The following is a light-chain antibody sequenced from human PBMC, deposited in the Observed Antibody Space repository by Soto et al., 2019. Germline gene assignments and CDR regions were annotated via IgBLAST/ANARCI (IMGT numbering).Light chain of an antibody. CDR3: QQSYSTPWT. J-gene: IGKJ1*01. CDR2: DAS. CDR1: QSISSY. V-gene: IGKV1-39*01. Sequence: DIQMTQSPSSRSASVGDRVTITCRASQSISSYLNWYQQKPGKAPKLLIYDASSLQSGVPSRFSGSGSGTEFTLTISSLQPEDCATYYCQQSYSTPWTFGQGTKVEIK.